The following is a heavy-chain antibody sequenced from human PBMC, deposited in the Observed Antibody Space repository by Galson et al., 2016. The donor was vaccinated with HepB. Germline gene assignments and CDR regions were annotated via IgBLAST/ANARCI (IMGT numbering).Heavy chain of an antibody. CDR3: ERMLRGPGGYYKYYYYYGMDV. CDR2: IDWDDDK. D-gene: IGHD3-10*01. Sequence: PALVKPTQTLTLTCTFSGFSLSTSGMCVSWTRQPPGKALEWLALIDWDDDKYYSTSMQTRLTISKEPSKNQVVLTMTNMNPVNTGTYYCERMLRGPGGYYKYYYYYGMDVWGQGTTVTVSS. V-gene: IGHV2-70*01. CDR1: GFSLSTSGMC. J-gene: IGHJ6*02.